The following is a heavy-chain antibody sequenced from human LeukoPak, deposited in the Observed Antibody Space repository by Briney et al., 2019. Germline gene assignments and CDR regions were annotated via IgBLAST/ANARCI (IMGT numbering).Heavy chain of an antibody. CDR1: GFTFSDHY. CDR3: STASTGSYGD. Sequence: PGGSLRLSCAASGFTFSDHYMDWVRQAPGKGLEWVGRTRNKANSYTTEYAASVKGRFTISRDDSKNTLYLQMNSLKTEDTGVYYCSTASTGSYGDWGQGSLVTVSS. V-gene: IGHV3-72*01. D-gene: IGHD1-26*01. J-gene: IGHJ4*02. CDR2: TRNKANSYTT.